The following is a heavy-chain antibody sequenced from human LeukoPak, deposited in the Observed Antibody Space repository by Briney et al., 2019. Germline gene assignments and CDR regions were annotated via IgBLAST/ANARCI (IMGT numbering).Heavy chain of an antibody. D-gene: IGHD6-19*01. V-gene: IGHV4-34*01. CDR3: ARIMGSG. Sequence: PSETLSLTCAVYGGSFSGYYWSWIRQPPGKGLEWIGEINHSGSTNYNPSLKSRVTISVDTSKNQFSLKLSSVTAADTAVYYCARIMGSGWGQGTLVTVSS. CDR1: GGSFSGYY. CDR2: INHSGST. J-gene: IGHJ4*02.